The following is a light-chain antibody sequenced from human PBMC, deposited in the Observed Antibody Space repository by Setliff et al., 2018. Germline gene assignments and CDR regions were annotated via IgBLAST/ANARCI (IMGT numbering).Light chain of an antibody. CDR3: AAWDASLSGPV. Sequence: GQRVSTSCSGSGSNIGNNYVCWYQRLPGAAPKLLVHRSDQRPSGVPDRFSGSKSGTSASLTISGLRSEDEADYFCAAWDASLSGPVFGGGTKVTVL. CDR1: GSNIGNNY. V-gene: IGLV1-47*01. J-gene: IGLJ2*01. CDR2: RSD.